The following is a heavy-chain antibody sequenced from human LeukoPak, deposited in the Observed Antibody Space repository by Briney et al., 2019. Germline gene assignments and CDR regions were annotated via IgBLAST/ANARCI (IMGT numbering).Heavy chain of an antibody. D-gene: IGHD5-18*01. CDR2: ISYDGSNK. CDR3: ARAFRGYSYGPNPFDY. J-gene: IGHJ4*02. CDR1: GFTFSSYA. Sequence: GRSLRLSCAASGFTFSSYAMHWVRQAPGKGLEWVAVISYDGSNKYYADSVKGRFTISRDNSKNTLYPQMNSLRAEDTAVYYCARAFRGYSYGPNPFDYWGQGTLVTVSS. V-gene: IGHV3-30-3*01.